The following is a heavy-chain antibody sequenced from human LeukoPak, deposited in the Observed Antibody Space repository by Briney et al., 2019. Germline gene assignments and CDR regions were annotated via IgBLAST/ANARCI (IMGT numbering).Heavy chain of an antibody. Sequence: PSETLSLTCAVYGGSFSGYYWSWIRQPPGKGLEWIGEINHSGSTNYNPSLKSRVTISVDTSKNQFSLKLSSVTAADTAVYYCARDSRYSSSWYYFDYWGQGTLVTVSS. CDR3: ARDSRYSSSWYYFDY. CDR1: GGSFSGYY. CDR2: INHSGST. J-gene: IGHJ4*02. V-gene: IGHV4-34*01. D-gene: IGHD6-13*01.